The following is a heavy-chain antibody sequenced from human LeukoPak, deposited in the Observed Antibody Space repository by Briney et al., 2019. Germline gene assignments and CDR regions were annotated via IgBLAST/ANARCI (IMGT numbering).Heavy chain of an antibody. V-gene: IGHV4-34*01. CDR2: INHSGST. J-gene: IGHJ5*02. D-gene: IGHD3-22*01. Sequence: SETLSLTCAVYGGSFSGYYWSWLRQPPGKGLEWIGEINHSGSTNYNPSLTSRVTISVDTSKNQFSLKLSSVSAADAAVYYCARTYYDGISGQTPEVNWFDRWGQGTLVSVSA. CDR3: ARTYYDGISGQTPEVNWFDR. CDR1: GGSFSGYY.